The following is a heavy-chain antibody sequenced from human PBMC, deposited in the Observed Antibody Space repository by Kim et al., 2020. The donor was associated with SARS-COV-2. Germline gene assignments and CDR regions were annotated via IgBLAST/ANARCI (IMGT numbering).Heavy chain of an antibody. D-gene: IGHD3-16*01. V-gene: IGHV6-1*01. CDR3: ARALGDMSGPLGY. J-gene: IGHJ4*01. CDR1: GDSVSSNRVA. Sequence: SQTLSLTCAISGDSVSSNRVAWNWIRQSPSRGLEWLGRTYYRSKFYNNYAESVKSRITITTDIFKNEFSLKLSLVTPEATARNSGARALGDMSGPLGYWG. CDR2: TYYRSKFYN.